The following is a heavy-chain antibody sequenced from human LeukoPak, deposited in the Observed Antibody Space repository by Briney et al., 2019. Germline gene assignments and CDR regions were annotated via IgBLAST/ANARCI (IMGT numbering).Heavy chain of an antibody. J-gene: IGHJ4*02. CDR3: ARLGRIAVAGNY. CDR1: GFTFSSYA. V-gene: IGHV3-30*04. Sequence: GGSLRLSCAASGFTFSSYAMHWVRQAPGKGLEWVAVISYDGSNKYYADSVKGRFTISRDNSKNTLYLQMNSLIAEDTAVYYCARLGRIAVAGNYWGQGTLVTVSS. CDR2: ISYDGSNK. D-gene: IGHD6-19*01.